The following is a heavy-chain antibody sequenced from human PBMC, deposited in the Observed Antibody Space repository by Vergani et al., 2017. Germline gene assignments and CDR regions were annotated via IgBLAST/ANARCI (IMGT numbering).Heavy chain of an antibody. V-gene: IGHV1-2*02. CDR1: GYTFTVSDHY. Sequence: QVQLVQSGTEVKNPGASVTVSCKASGYTFTVSDHYIHWVRQAPGQGLEWMGWINPDSGGTNYAQKFRGRVTLTRDTSSTAAYMELRTLTSDDTAVYFCGRVCVRELMGFNYGGQGPLVTVPS. D-gene: IGHD1-7*01. J-gene: IGHJ4*02. CDR3: GRVCVRELMGFNY. CDR2: INPDSGGT.